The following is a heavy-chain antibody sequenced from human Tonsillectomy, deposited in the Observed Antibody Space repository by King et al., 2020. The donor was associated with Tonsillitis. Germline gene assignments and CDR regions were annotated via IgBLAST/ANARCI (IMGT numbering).Heavy chain of an antibody. CDR1: GGSISRGGYF. J-gene: IGHJ4*02. D-gene: IGHD5-12*01. Sequence: QLQESGPGLVKPSQTLSLTCNVSGGSISRGGYFWNWIRQHPGKGLEWIGYIFYSGRTYYNPSLKSRITTSVDTSKNQFSLKLSSVTAADTAVYYCAGGSMAYSGYDRGLYFDYWGQGTLVTVSS. CDR2: IFYSGRT. V-gene: IGHV4-31*03. CDR3: AGGSMAYSGYDRGLYFDY.